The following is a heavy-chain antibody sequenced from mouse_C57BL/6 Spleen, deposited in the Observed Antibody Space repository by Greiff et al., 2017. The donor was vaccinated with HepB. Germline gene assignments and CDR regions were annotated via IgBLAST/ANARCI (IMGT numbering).Heavy chain of an antibody. CDR1: GYAFSSYW. CDR2: IYPGDGDT. J-gene: IGHJ4*01. D-gene: IGHD3-3*01. V-gene: IGHV1-80*01. CDR3: ARWGQLRGYAMDY. Sequence: VKLVESGAELVKPGASVKISCKASGYAFSSYWMNWVKQRPGKGLEWIGQIYPGDGDTNYNGKFKGKATLTADKSSSTAYMQLSSLTSEDSAVYFCARWGQLRGYAMDYWGQGTSVTVSS.